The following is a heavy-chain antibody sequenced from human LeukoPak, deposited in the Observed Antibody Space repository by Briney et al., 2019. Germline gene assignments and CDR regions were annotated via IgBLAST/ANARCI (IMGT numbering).Heavy chain of an antibody. CDR2: MNPNSGNT. J-gene: IGHJ4*02. CDR3: AREGKYSSSSGFDY. CDR1: GGTFSSYV. Sequence: ASVKVSCKASGGTFSSYVISWVRQAPGQELEWMGWMNPNSGNTGYAQKFQGRVTITRNTSISTAYMELSSTRSEDTAVYYCAREGKYSSSSGFDYWGQGTLVTVSS. D-gene: IGHD6-6*01. V-gene: IGHV1-8*03.